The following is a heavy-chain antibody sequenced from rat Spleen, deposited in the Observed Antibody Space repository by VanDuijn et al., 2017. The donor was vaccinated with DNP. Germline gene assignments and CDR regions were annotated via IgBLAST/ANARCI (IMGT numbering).Heavy chain of an antibody. CDR3: TTESAGLRVWDY. CDR1: GFTFSNSD. Sequence: EVQLVESGGGLVQPGRSMKLSCAASGFTFSNSDMAWVRQAPTKGLEWVASISTSGGSTYYRDSVKGRFTISRDNAKSTLYLQMDSLRSEDTATYYCTTESAGLRVWDYWGQGTLVTVSS. J-gene: IGHJ3*01. D-gene: IGHD1-4*01. V-gene: IGHV5-27*01. CDR2: ISTSGGST.